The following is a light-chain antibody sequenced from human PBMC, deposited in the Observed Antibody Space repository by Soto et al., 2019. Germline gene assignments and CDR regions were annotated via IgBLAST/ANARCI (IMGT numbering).Light chain of an antibody. J-gene: IGLJ1*01. CDR1: SSDVGTYTY. V-gene: IGLV2-11*01. CDR3: CSYAGSYTHV. Sequence: QSVLTQPRSVSGSPGQSVTISCTGTSSDVGTYTYVSWYQQHPGKAPKLIIYDVIKRPSGVPDRFSGSKSGNTASLTISGLQAKDEADYYCCSYAGSYTHVFGTGTKVTVL. CDR2: DVI.